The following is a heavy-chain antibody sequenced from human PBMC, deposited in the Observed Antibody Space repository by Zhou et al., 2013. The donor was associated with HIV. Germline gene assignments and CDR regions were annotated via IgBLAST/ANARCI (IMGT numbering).Heavy chain of an antibody. Sequence: QVHLVQSGPEVKKPGASVNVSCKTSGYTFDNFPIVWVRQAPGQGLEWLGGIIPISGTTNYAQKFRDRVTITTDESTRTAYMELRSLSSDDTAVYYCARDGETWIADTWGQGTMVTVSS. CDR3: ARDGETWIADT. CDR1: GYTFDNFP. J-gene: IGHJ3*01. V-gene: IGHV1-69*05. D-gene: IGHD2-21*01. CDR2: IIPISGTT.